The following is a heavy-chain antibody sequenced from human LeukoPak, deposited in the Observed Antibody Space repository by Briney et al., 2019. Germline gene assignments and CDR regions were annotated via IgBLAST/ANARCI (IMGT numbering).Heavy chain of an antibody. Sequence: GGSLRLSCVASGFTFSDYYMSWIRQAPGKGLEWVSYISSSGSTIYYADSVKGRFTISRDNAKNSLYLQMNSLRADDTAVYYCAGGSLWSPNWFDPWGQGTLVTVSS. D-gene: IGHD3-10*01. CDR1: GFTFSDYY. V-gene: IGHV3-11*04. CDR2: ISSSGSTI. CDR3: AGGSLWSPNWFDP. J-gene: IGHJ5*02.